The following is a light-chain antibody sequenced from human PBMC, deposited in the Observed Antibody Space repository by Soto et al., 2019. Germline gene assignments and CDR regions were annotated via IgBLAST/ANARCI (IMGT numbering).Light chain of an antibody. V-gene: IGKV3-20*01. Sequence: EIVLTQSPGTLSLSPGERATLSCRASQSVSSNSLAWYQQRPGQAPRLLIYGASSRATGIPDRFSGSGSGTDFTLTISRLEPEDFAGYYCKQCGSSPRTFGQGTKVEIK. J-gene: IGKJ1*01. CDR1: QSVSSNS. CDR2: GAS. CDR3: KQCGSSPRT.